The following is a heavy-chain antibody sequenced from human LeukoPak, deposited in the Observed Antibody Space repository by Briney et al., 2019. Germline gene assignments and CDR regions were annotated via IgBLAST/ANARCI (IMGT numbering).Heavy chain of an antibody. D-gene: IGHD3-22*01. J-gene: IGHJ4*02. CDR1: GGSISSSSYY. CDR2: INYRGNT. Sequence: SETLSLTCTVSGGSISSSSYYWGWIRQPPGKGLDWFGIINYRGNTYYNPSLKSRVTISVDTSKNQFSLKLSSVTAADTAVYYCARRDSYSSGYYYFDYWGQGTLVTVSS. V-gene: IGHV4-39*01. CDR3: ARRDSYSSGYYYFDY.